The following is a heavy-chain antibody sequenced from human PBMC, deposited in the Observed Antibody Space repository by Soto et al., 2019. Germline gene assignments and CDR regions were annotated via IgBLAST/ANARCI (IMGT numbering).Heavy chain of an antibody. CDR3: ARYNDPLVVRSFDY. V-gene: IGHV4-31*03. Sequence: QVQLQESGPGLVKPSQTLSLTCIVSGGSISRGAYYWSWIRQHPGKGLEWIGNIYYSGSTYYNPSLKSRVTISVDTSKNQFSLKLSSVTAADTAVYYCARYNDPLVVRSFDYWGQGTLVTVSS. CDR2: IYYSGST. CDR1: GGSISRGAYY. D-gene: IGHD3-22*01. J-gene: IGHJ4*02.